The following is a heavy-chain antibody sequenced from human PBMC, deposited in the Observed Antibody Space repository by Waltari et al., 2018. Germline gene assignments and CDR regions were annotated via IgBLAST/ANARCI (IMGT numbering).Heavy chain of an antibody. J-gene: IGHJ3*02. D-gene: IGHD7-27*01. V-gene: IGHV3-9*01. CDR3: AREVPTLGAFDI. CDR2: ISWNSGSI. CDR1: GFTFADYA. Sequence: EVQLVESGGGLVKPGRSLRLSCAASGFTFADYAMHWVRQAPGEGLEGVSGISWNSGSIGDADSVKGRFTISRDNAKNSLYLQMNSRRAEDTALYHCAREVPTLGAFDIWGQGTMVTVSS.